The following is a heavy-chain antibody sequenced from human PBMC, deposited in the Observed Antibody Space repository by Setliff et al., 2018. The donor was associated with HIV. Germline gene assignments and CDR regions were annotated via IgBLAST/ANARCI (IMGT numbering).Heavy chain of an antibody. CDR3: ARLRGLNLEPFDY. CDR1: GGSISSSSSY. CDR2: VYYSGST. Sequence: SETLSLTCTASGGSISSSSSYWGWIRQPPGKGLEWIGSVYYSGSTYYNPSLKSRLTISVDTSTNKFSLKLSSVTAADTAVYYCARLRGLNLEPFDYWGQGTLVTVSS. V-gene: IGHV4-39*01. J-gene: IGHJ4*02. D-gene: IGHD1-1*01.